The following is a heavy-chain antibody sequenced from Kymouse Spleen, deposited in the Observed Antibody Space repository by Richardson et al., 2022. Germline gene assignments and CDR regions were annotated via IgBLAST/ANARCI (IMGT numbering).Heavy chain of an antibody. CDR1: GFTFSSYG. V-gene: IGHV3-33*01. CDR2: IWYDGSNK. CDR3: ARDHGQQHRAFDI. D-gene: IGHD6-13*01. J-gene: IGHJ3*02. Sequence: QVQLVESGGGVVQPGRSLRLSCAASGFTFSSYGMHWVRQAPGKGLEWVAVIWYDGSNKYYADSVKGRFTISRDNSKNTLYLQMNSLRAEDTAVYYCARDHGQQHRAFDIWGQGTMVTVSS.